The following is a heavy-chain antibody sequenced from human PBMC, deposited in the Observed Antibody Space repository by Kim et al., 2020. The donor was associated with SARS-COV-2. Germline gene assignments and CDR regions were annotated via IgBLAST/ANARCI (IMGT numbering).Heavy chain of an antibody. V-gene: IGHV4-39*01. CDR1: GGSISSSSYY. CDR2: IYYSGST. J-gene: IGHJ4*02. D-gene: IGHD3-22*01. CDR3: ARNLGRYYDSSGYFDY. Sequence: SETLSLTCTVSGGSISSSSYYWGWIRQPPGKGLEWIGSIYYSGSTYYNPSLKSRVTISVDTSKNQFSLKLSSVTAADTAVYYCARNLGRYYDSSGYFDYWGQGTLVTVSS.